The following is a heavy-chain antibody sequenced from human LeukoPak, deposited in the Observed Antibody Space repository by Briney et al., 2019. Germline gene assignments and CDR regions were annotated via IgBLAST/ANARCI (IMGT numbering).Heavy chain of an antibody. Sequence: GGSLRLSCAASGFTFSSYGMHWVRQAPGKGLEWVAVISYDGSNKYYADSVKGRFTISRDNSKNTLYLQMNSLRAEDTAVYYCATGEMANVYDYWGQGTLVTVSS. J-gene: IGHJ4*02. CDR3: ATGEMANVYDY. V-gene: IGHV3-30*03. D-gene: IGHD5-12*01. CDR1: GFTFSSYG. CDR2: ISYDGSNK.